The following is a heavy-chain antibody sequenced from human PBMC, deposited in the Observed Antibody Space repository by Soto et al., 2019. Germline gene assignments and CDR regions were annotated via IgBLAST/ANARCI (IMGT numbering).Heavy chain of an antibody. CDR3: ARCLRYYGAGSHYGLDV. D-gene: IGHD3-10*01. Sequence: SETLSFTCAASGESFSDFYWSWIRQHPGKGLEWIGEINHSGHTSYNPALKSRVTISVDTSKNQFSLKLSSVTAADTAVYYCARCLRYYGAGSHYGLDVWGQGTTVTDS. J-gene: IGHJ6*02. CDR2: INHSGHT. V-gene: IGHV4-34*01. CDR1: GESFSDFY.